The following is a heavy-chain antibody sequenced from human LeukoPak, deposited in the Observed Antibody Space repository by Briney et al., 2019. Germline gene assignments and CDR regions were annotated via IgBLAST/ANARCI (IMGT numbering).Heavy chain of an antibody. CDR2: INHSGST. J-gene: IGHJ3*02. V-gene: IGHV4-34*01. CDR1: GGSFSGYY. Sequence: PSETLSLTCAVYGGSFSGYYWSWIRQPPGKGLEWIGEINHSGSTNYNPSLKSRVTISVDTSKNQFSLKLSSVTAADTAVYYCARGDDASDIWGQGTMVTVSS. CDR3: ARGDDASDI.